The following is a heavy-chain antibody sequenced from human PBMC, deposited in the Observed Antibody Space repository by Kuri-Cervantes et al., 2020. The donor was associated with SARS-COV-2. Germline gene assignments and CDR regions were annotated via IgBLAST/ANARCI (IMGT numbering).Heavy chain of an antibody. V-gene: IGHV4-39*01. CDR2: IYYSGST. D-gene: IGHD5-18*01. Sequence: SETLSLTCTVSGGSISSSSYYWGWIRQPPGKGLEWIGSIYYSGSTYYNSSLKSRVTISVDTSKNQFSLKLSSVTAADTAVYYCARHRYSYGTPDWFDPWGQGTLVTVSS. J-gene: IGHJ5*02. CDR1: GGSISSSSYY. CDR3: ARHRYSYGTPDWFDP.